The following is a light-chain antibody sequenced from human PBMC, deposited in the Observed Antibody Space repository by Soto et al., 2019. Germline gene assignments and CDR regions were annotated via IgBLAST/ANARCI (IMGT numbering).Light chain of an antibody. CDR3: SSYAGSNNQV. CDR1: SSDVGGYNY. J-gene: IGLJ1*01. V-gene: IGLV2-8*01. CDR2: EVS. Sequence: ALTQPPSASGSPGQSVTISCTGTSSDVGGYNYVSWYQQHPGKAPKLMIYEVSKRPSGVPDRFSGSKSGNTASLTVSGLQAEDEADYYCSSYAGSNNQVFGTGTKLTVL.